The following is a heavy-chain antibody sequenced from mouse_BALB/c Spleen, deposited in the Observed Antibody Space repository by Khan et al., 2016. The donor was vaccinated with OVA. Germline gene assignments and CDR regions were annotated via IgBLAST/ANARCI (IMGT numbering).Heavy chain of an antibody. CDR1: GYSITSDYA. J-gene: IGHJ2*01. CDR2: ISYSGST. V-gene: IGHV3-2*02. Sequence: EVELLESGPGLVKPSQSLSLTCTVTGYSITSDYAWNWIRQFPGNKLEWMGYISYSGSTSYNPSLKSRISITRDTSKNQFYLQLNSVTTEDTATYYCARGDYFDYWGQGTTLTVSS. CDR3: ARGDYFDY.